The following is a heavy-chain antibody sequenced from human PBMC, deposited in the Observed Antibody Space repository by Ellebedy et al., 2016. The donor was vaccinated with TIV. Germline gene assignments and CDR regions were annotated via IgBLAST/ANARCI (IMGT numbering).Heavy chain of an antibody. Sequence: MPSETLSLTCTVSGGSISSYYWSWIRQPPGKGLEWIGYIYYSGSTNYNPSLKSRVTISVDTSKNQFSLKLSSVTAADTAVYYCAREGNSVGELSSFDYWGQGTLVAVSS. CDR3: AREGNSVGELSSFDY. CDR2: IYYSGST. V-gene: IGHV4-59*12. D-gene: IGHD3-16*02. J-gene: IGHJ4*02. CDR1: GGSISSYY.